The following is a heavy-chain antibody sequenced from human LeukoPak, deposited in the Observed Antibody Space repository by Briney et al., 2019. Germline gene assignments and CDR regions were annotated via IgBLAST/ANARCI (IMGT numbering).Heavy chain of an antibody. CDR2: ISYDGSNK. J-gene: IGHJ6*02. CDR3: ARRGYSGYDYGMDV. CDR1: GFTFSSYA. Sequence: PGRSLRLSCAASGFTFSSYAMHWVRQAPGKGLEWVAVISYDGSNKYYADSVKGRFTISRDNSKNTLYLQMSSLRAEDTAVYYCARRGYSGYDYGMDVWGQGTTVTVSS. D-gene: IGHD5-12*01. V-gene: IGHV3-30-3*01.